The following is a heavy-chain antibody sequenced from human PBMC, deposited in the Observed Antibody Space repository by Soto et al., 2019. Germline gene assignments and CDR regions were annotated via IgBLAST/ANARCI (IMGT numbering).Heavy chain of an antibody. J-gene: IGHJ6*02. D-gene: IGHD2-21*02. CDR2: IYYSGST. CDR1: GGSISSYY. V-gene: IGHV4-59*01. Sequence: SETLSLTCTVSGGSISSYYWSWIRQPPGKGLEWIGYIYYSGSTNYNPSLKSRVTISVDTSKNQFSLKLSSVTAADTAVHYCARDLWGYCGTDCYPLDVWGQGTTVTVSS. CDR3: ARDLWGYCGTDCYPLDV.